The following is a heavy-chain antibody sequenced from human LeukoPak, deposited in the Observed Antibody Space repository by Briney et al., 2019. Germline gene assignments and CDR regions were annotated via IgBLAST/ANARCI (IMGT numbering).Heavy chain of an antibody. CDR2: MNPNSGNT. J-gene: IGHJ5*02. CDR1: GYTFTSYD. Sequence: APVKVSCKASGYTFTSYDINWVRQATGQGLEWMGWMNPNSGNTGYAQKFQGRVTMTRNTSISTAYMELSSLRSEDTAVYYCARRRGITIFGVALNNWFDPWGQGTLITASS. V-gene: IGHV1-8*01. CDR3: ARRRGITIFGVALNNWFDP. D-gene: IGHD3-3*01.